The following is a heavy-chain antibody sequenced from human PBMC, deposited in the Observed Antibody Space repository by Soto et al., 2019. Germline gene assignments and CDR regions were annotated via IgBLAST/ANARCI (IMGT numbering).Heavy chain of an antibody. V-gene: IGHV3-30-3*01. CDR3: ARDRGGDCYGRLYYYYYGMDV. CDR2: ISYDGSNK. CDR1: GFTFSSYA. Sequence: GGSLRLSCAASGFTFSSYAMHWVRQAPGKGLEWVAVISYDGSNKYYADSVKGRFTISRDNSKNTLYLQMNSLRAEDTAVYYCARDRGGDCYGRLYYYYYGMDVWGQGTTVTVSS. J-gene: IGHJ6*02. D-gene: IGHD2-21*02.